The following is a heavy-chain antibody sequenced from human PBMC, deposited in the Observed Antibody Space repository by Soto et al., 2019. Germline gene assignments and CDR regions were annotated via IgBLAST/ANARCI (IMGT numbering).Heavy chain of an antibody. Sequence: PSETLSLTCTVSGGSINTGDYYWSWIRQPPGKGLEWIGYIYYSGSTYYNPSLKSRVTMSIDTSKNHFSLKLNSVTAADTAVYYCAREGGDNWFDPWGQGTLVTVSS. CDR2: IYYSGST. CDR1: GGSINTGDYY. V-gene: IGHV4-30-4*01. CDR3: AREGGDNWFDP. J-gene: IGHJ5*02. D-gene: IGHD3-16*01.